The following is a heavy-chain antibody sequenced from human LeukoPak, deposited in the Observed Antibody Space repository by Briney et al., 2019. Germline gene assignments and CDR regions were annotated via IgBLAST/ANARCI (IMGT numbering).Heavy chain of an antibody. CDR1: GFTFSSYA. CDR3: AKDPTTGTTPNWFDP. CDR2: ISGSGGST. D-gene: IGHD1-1*01. Sequence: LSGGSLRLSSAASGFTFSSYAMSWVRQAPGKGLEWVSAISGSGGSTYYADSVKGRFTISRDNSKNTLYLQMNSLRAEDTAVYYCAKDPTTGTTPNWFDPWGQGTLVTVSS. V-gene: IGHV3-23*01. J-gene: IGHJ5*02.